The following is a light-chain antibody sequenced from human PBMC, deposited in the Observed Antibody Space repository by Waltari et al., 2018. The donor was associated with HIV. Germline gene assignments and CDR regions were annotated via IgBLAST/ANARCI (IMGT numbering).Light chain of an antibody. CDR1: NLGHKY. CDR3: QAWDSGTIV. J-gene: IGLJ3*02. V-gene: IGLV3-1*01. CDR2: QDT. Sequence: SYDLTQPPSVSVSSGQTATVTCSGVNLGHKYVSWYQQRSGQSPVLVIYQDTKRPPGIPERFVGATAENTATLTINETQPLDEAHYSCQAWDSGTIVFGGGTSLTVL.